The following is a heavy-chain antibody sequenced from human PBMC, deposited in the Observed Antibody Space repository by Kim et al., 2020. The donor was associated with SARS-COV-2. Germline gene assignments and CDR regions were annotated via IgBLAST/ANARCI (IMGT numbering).Heavy chain of an antibody. Sequence: PSLKSRVTISVDTSKNQFSLKLSSVTAADTAVYYCARGLVGLGTSSFIDYWGQGTLVTVSS. V-gene: IGHV4-31*02. J-gene: IGHJ4*02. CDR3: ARGLVGLGTSSFIDY. D-gene: IGHD1-26*01.